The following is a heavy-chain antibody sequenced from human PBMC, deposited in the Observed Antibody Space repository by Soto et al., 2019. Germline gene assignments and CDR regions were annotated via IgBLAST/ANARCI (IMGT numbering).Heavy chain of an antibody. J-gene: IGHJ6*02. CDR2: IGTAGDT. CDR1: GFTFSSYD. Sequence: GSLRLSCAASGFTFSSYDMHWVRQATGKGLEWVSAIGTAGDTYYPGSVKGRFTISRENAKNSLYLQMNSLRAGDTAVYYCARGTTGTTFLGLQYYYGMDVWGQGTTVTVSS. V-gene: IGHV3-13*04. CDR3: ARGTTGTTFLGLQYYYGMDV. D-gene: IGHD1-1*01.